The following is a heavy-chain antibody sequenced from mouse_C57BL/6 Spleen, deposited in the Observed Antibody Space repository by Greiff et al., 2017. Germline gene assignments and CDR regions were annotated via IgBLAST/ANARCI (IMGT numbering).Heavy chain of an antibody. D-gene: IGHD1-3*01. CDR2: IDPEDGET. CDR3: ARSSKGGYFDV. J-gene: IGHJ1*03. CDR1: GFNIKDYY. V-gene: IGHV14-2*01. Sequence: EVQLVESGAELVKPGASVKLSCTASGFNIKDYYMHWVKQRTEPGLEWIGRIDPEDGETQYAPKFQGKATITADTSSNTAYLQLSSLTSEDTAVYYCARSSKGGYFDVWGTGTTVTVAS.